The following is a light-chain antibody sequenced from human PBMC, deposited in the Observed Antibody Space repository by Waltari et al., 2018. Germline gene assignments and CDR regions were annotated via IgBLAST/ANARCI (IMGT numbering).Light chain of an antibody. CDR3: SSFTSSSVYV. V-gene: IGLV2-14*01. J-gene: IGLJ1*01. Sequence: QSALTQPASVSGSPGQSITISCTGTSSDVGGFNYVSWYQQYPGKAPKLMIFEFSNRPSGVSNLFSGSKSVNTASLTISGLQAEDEADYYCSSFTSSSVYVFGTGTKVTVL. CDR1: SSDVGGFNY. CDR2: EFS.